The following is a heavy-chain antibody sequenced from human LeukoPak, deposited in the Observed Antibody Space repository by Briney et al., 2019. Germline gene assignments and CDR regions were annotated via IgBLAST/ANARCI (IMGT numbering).Heavy chain of an antibody. CDR2: MNPNSGNT. J-gene: IGHJ4*02. Sequence: ASVKVSCKASGYTFTSYDINWVRQATGQGLEWMGWMNPNSGNTGYAQKFQGRVTMTTDTSTSTAYMELRSLRTDDTAVYYCARDNRYDSSGYFDYWGQGTLVTVSS. CDR1: GYTFTSYD. V-gene: IGHV1-8*01. D-gene: IGHD3-22*01. CDR3: ARDNRYDSSGYFDY.